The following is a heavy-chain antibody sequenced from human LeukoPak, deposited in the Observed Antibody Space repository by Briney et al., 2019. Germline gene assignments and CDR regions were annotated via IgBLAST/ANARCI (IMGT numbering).Heavy chain of an antibody. J-gene: IGHJ5*02. Sequence: GGSLRLSCAASGFTFGSYAMSWVRQAPGKGLEWVSAISGSGGSTYYADSVKGRFTISRDNSKNTLYLQMNSLRAEDTAVYYCAKEESGYSSSWYDWFDPWGQGTLVTVSS. CDR2: ISGSGGST. V-gene: IGHV3-23*01. CDR1: GFTFGSYA. CDR3: AKEESGYSSSWYDWFDP. D-gene: IGHD6-13*01.